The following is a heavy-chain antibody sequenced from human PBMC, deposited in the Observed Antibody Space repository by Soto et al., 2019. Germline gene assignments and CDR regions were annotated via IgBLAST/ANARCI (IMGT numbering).Heavy chain of an antibody. Sequence: QGQLVESGGEVKKPGASVKVSCKASGYTFTRYGISWVRQAPGQGLEWMEWISGYNGDTKYAQKFQGRVTMTVDTSTTTAYMELRSLTSDHRAVYYCAKNGQPPYYYYGMDVWGQGTTITVS. CDR2: ISGYNGDT. CDR1: GYTFTRYG. V-gene: IGHV1-18*01. CDR3: AKNGQPPYYYYGMDV. D-gene: IGHD2-8*01. J-gene: IGHJ6*02.